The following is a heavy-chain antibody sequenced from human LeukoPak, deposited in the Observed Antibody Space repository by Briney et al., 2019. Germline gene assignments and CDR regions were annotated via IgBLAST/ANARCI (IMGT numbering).Heavy chain of an antibody. CDR3: ARAGHNSNSGGYDF. D-gene: IGHD3-22*01. CDR1: VYTFIDHY. Sequence: ASVKVSCKPSVYTFIDHYLHWVRQAPGQGLESLGWIDPDTGDTNYPQKFQGRVTMTRDTSSSTAYMELNRLRSDDTAVYYCARAGHNSNSGGYDFWGLGTLVTASS. J-gene: IGHJ4*02. V-gene: IGHV1-2*02. CDR2: IDPDTGDT.